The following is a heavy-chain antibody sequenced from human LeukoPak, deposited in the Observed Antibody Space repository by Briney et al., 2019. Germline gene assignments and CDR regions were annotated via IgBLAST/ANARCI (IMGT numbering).Heavy chain of an antibody. V-gene: IGHV1-18*01. CDR3: ARGKTIDY. CDR2: SIGYSGKA. CDR1: DYMLTGFG. D-gene: IGHD1-1*01. J-gene: IGHJ4*02. Sequence: ASVKVSCKVPDYMLTGFGVSWVRQAPGQGLEWIGWSIGYSGKANYAQKLQDRITMTTDLSTSTVYMELESLTSDDTAIYYCARGKTIDYWGQGTLVTVSS.